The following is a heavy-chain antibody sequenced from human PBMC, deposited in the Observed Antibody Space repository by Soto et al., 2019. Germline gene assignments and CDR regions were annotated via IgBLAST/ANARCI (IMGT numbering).Heavy chain of an antibody. CDR2: ISYDGSNK. D-gene: IGHD3-22*01. V-gene: IGHV3-30*18. J-gene: IGHJ4*02. CDR3: EKDLRVEAYDSSRFDL. Sequence: QVQLVESGGGVVQPGRSLRLSCAASGFTFSSYGIHWVRQAPGKGLEWVAVISYDGSNKYYADSVKGRFTISRDNSKNTLYVQMNSLIADVTAVHYSEKDLRVEAYDSSRFDLWGQGTLVTVCS. CDR1: GFTFSSYG.